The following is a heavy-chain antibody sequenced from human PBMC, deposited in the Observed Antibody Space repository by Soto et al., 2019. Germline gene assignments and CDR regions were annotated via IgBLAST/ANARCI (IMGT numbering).Heavy chain of an antibody. CDR1: GFTFSSYS. Sequence: EVQLVESGGGLVQPGGSLRLSCAASGFTFSSYSMNWVRQAPGKGLEWVSYISSSSSTIYYADSVKARFTISRDNAKNSLYLQMNSLRAEDTAVYYCARTGDCSGGSCYHLRHHDDYWGQGTLVTVSS. D-gene: IGHD2-15*01. CDR3: ARTGDCSGGSCYHLRHHDDY. CDR2: ISSSSSTI. V-gene: IGHV3-48*01. J-gene: IGHJ4*02.